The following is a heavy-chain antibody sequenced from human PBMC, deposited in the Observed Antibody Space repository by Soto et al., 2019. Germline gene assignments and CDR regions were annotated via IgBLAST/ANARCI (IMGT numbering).Heavy chain of an antibody. V-gene: IGHV3-74*01. Sequence: EVQLVESGGGLVQPGGSLRLSCAGSGFTFSSYWMHWVRQAPGKGLVWVSRINSDGSSTSYADSVKGRFTISRDNAKNTLYLQMNSLRAEDTAVYYCARDEGISYFMDVWGKGTTVTVSS. J-gene: IGHJ6*03. CDR3: ARDEGISYFMDV. CDR2: INSDGSST. CDR1: GFTFSSYW.